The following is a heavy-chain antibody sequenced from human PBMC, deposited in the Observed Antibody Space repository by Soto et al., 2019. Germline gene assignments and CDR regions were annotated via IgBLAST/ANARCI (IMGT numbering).Heavy chain of an antibody. Sequence: PSETLSLTCAVSGGSLSSSSWWSWVRQPPGKALEWLGEIYYSGSTKYNPSLNSRVTISADQSKNDFSLRLSPVTAADTAVYYCVHHGGDPYYHDFWGQGMLVTVSS. CDR1: GGSLSSSSW. V-gene: IGHV4-4*02. J-gene: IGHJ4*02. D-gene: IGHD4-17*01. CDR3: VHHGGDPYYHDF. CDR2: IYYSGST.